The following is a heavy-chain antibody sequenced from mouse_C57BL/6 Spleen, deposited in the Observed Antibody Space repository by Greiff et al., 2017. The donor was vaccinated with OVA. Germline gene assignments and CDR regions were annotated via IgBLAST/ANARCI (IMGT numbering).Heavy chain of an antibody. CDR2: IDPETGGT. CDR1: GYTFTDYE. Sequence: VQLQQSGAELVRPGASVTLSCKASGYTFTDYEIHWVKQTPVHGLEWIGAIDPETGGTAYNQKFKGKAILTADKSSSTAYMELRSLTSEDSAVYYCTRGLLRPYAMDYWGQGTSVTVSS. V-gene: IGHV1-15*01. J-gene: IGHJ4*01. CDR3: TRGLLRPYAMDY. D-gene: IGHD2-3*01.